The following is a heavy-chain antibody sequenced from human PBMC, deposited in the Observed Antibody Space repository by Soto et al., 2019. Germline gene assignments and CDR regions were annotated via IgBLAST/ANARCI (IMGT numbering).Heavy chain of an antibody. Sequence: PSETLSLTYTVSGGSISSYYWSWIRQPPGKGLEWIGYIYYSGSTNYNPSLKSRVTISVDTSKNQFSLKLSSVTAADTAVYYCARGGYRYSQVDYWGQGTLVTVSS. J-gene: IGHJ4*02. CDR2: IYYSGST. D-gene: IGHD6-13*01. CDR3: ARGGYRYSQVDY. V-gene: IGHV4-59*01. CDR1: GGSISSYY.